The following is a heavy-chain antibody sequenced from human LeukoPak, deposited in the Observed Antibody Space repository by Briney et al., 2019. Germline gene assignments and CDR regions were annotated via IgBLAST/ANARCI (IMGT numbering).Heavy chain of an antibody. J-gene: IGHJ4*02. D-gene: IGHD2-2*01. CDR2: INPNSGGT. CDR1: GYTFTGYY. Sequence: GASVKVSCKASGYTFTGYYMHWVRQAPGQGLEWVGWINPNSGGTNYAQKFQGRVTMTRDTSISAAYMELSRLRSDDTAVYYCASHYCSSTSCLQEPFDYWGQGTLVTVSS. CDR3: ASHYCSSTSCLQEPFDY. V-gene: IGHV1-2*02.